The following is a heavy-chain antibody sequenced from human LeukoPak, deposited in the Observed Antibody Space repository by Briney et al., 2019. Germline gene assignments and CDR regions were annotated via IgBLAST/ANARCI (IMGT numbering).Heavy chain of an antibody. CDR1: GGSFSGYY. D-gene: IGHD6-13*01. J-gene: IGHJ6*03. CDR3: ARGGPLAAAGRPNYMDV. CDR2: INHSGST. V-gene: IGHV4-34*01. Sequence: SETLSFTCAVYGGSFSGYYWSWIRQPPGKGLEWIGEINHSGSTNYNPSLKSRVTISVDTSKNQFSLKLSSVTAADTAVYYCARGGPLAAAGRPNYMDVWGKGTTVTVSS.